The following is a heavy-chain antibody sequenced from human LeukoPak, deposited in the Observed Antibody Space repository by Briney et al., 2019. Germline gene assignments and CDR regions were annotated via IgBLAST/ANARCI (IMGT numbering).Heavy chain of an antibody. CDR2: IKEDGSNI. CDR3: ARERWYLDY. D-gene: IGHD4-23*01. Sequence: GGSLRLSCAASGFTFRNYWMSWVRQAPGRGLEWVARIKEDGSNIHYVDSVKGRFTISRDNAKNSVYLQMNSLRVEDTAVYYCARERWYLDYWGQGTLVTVSS. CDR1: GFTFRNYW. J-gene: IGHJ4*02. V-gene: IGHV3-7*04.